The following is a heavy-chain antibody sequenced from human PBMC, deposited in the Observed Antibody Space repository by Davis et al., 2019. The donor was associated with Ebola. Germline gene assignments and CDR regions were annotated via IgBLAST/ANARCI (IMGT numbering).Heavy chain of an antibody. V-gene: IGHV3-9*01. CDR1: GFIFDDHA. J-gene: IGHJ4*02. CDR2: ISWNSDTI. CDR3: AKDFGGNSGYFDS. Sequence: GGSLRLSCAASGFIFDDHAIHWVRQVPGKGLEWVSGISWNSDTIAYADSVRGRFTISRDNSKNTLYLQMNSLRPDDTALYFCAKDFGGNSGYFDSWGQGTLVTVSS. D-gene: IGHD2-21*01.